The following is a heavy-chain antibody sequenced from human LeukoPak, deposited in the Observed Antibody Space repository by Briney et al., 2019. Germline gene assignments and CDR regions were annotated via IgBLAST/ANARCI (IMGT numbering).Heavy chain of an antibody. Sequence: ASVKVSCKASGYTFTSYTMHWVRQAPGQRLEWMGWINTGNGNTKYSQELQGRVTMTTDTSTSTAYMELRSLRSDDTAVYYCARSGSGSYYNVGFDPWGQGTLVTVSS. CDR2: INTGNGNT. J-gene: IGHJ5*02. D-gene: IGHD3-10*01. CDR1: GYTFTSYT. CDR3: ARSGSGSYYNVGFDP. V-gene: IGHV1-3*04.